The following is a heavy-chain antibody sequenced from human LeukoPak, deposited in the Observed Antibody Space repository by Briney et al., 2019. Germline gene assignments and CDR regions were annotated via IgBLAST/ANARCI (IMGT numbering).Heavy chain of an antibody. V-gene: IGHV4-59*08. CDR2: ISYTGST. D-gene: IGHD2-15*01. J-gene: IGHJ4*02. CDR1: GGSITNYH. CDR3: ARRVGYCGGDNCYESDS. Sequence: PSETLSLTCTVSGGSITNYHWSWIRQPPGKGLEWIGHISYTGSTNYSPPLRSRVTISVDKPKSQFSLELRSVTAADTAVYYCARRVGYCGGDNCYESDSWGQGTLVTVSS.